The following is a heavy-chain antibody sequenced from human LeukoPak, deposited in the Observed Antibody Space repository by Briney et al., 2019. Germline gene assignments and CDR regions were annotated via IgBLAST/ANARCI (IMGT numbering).Heavy chain of an antibody. Sequence: PSETLSLTCTVSGGSISSVHWNWLRQSPGRGLEWIGYIYGGGVTNYNPSLRFRVTMSIDTSKNKLSLNLKSVTAEDTAVYYCARSVGSNWSYFFDYWGQGTLVTVSS. D-gene: IGHD6-13*01. V-gene: IGHV4-59*01. J-gene: IGHJ4*02. CDR3: ARSVGSNWSYFFDY. CDR2: IYGGGVT. CDR1: GGSISSVH.